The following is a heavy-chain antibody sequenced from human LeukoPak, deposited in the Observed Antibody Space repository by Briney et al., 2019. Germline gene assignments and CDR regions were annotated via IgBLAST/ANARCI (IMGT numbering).Heavy chain of an antibody. D-gene: IGHD6-13*01. Sequence: GGSLRLSCAASGFTFSSYGMHWVRQAPGKGLEWVAVIWYDGSNKYYADSVKGRFTISRDNAKNTLYVQMNSLRAEDTAVYYCARGGSSRYTISYWGQGTLVTVSS. CDR2: IWYDGSNK. J-gene: IGHJ4*02. CDR3: ARGGSSRYTISY. CDR1: GFTFSSYG. V-gene: IGHV3-33*01.